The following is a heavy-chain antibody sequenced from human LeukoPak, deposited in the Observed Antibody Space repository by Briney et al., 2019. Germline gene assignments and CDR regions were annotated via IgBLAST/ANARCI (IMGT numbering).Heavy chain of an antibody. V-gene: IGHV3-49*04. CDR2: IRSKAYGGTT. CDR1: GFTFGDYA. Sequence: PGGSLRLSCTASGFTFGDYAMSWVRQAPGKGLEWVGFIRSKAYGGTTEYAASVKGRFTISRDDSKSIAYLQMNSLKTEDTAVYYCTRDQVRVTIFGVDTNWFDPWGQGTLVTVSS. CDR3: TRDQVRVTIFGVDTNWFDP. J-gene: IGHJ5*02. D-gene: IGHD3-3*01.